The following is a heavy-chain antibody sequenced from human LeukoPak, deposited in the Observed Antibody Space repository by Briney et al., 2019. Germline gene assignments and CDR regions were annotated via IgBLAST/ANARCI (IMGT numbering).Heavy chain of an antibody. D-gene: IGHD6-19*01. CDR2: ISSAGSNR. CDR3: AKGASGWYFDY. J-gene: IGHJ4*02. Sequence: GSLRLSCAASGFTFTFSRFAMHWVRQAPGKGLEWLAVISSAGSNRYYADSVKGRFTLSRDNSEDTLYLQMNSLKPEDTAVYFCAKGASGWYFDYWGQGTLVTVSS. CDR1: GFTFTFSRFA. V-gene: IGHV3-30-3*01.